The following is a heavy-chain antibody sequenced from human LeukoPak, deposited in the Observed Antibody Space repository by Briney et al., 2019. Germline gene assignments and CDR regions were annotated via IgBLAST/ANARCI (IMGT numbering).Heavy chain of an antibody. CDR1: GFTFSAYS. J-gene: IGHJ3*02. CDR3: AHHGGGTIRLGAFDI. D-gene: IGHD3-3*01. CDR2: ISSSSSYI. V-gene: IGHV3-21*04. Sequence: PGGSLRLSCATSGFTFSAYSMNWVRQAPGKGLEWVSSISSSSSYIYYADSVKGRFTISRDNAKNTLYLQMSSLRAEDTAVYYCAHHGGGTIRLGAFDIWGQGTMVTVSS.